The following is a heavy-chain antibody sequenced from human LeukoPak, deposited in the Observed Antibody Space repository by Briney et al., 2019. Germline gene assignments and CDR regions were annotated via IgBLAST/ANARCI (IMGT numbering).Heavy chain of an antibody. CDR3: ARYSCPNGVCYYFDY. CDR2: IYYSGST. J-gene: IGHJ4*02. Sequence: PSETLSLTCTVSGGSISSGGYYWSWIRQHPGKGLEWIGYIYYSGSTYYNPSLKSRVTISVDTSKNQFSLKLSSVTAADTAVYYCARYSCPNGVCYYFDYWGQGTLVTVSS. CDR1: GGSISSGGYY. V-gene: IGHV4-31*03. D-gene: IGHD2-8*01.